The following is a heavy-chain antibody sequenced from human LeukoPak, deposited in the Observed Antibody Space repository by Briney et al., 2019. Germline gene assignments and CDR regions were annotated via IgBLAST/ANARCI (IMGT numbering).Heavy chain of an antibody. CDR1: GYTFTSYG. D-gene: IGHD3-10*01. CDR3: ARALYGSGSYHDY. J-gene: IGHJ4*02. CDR2: INPSGGST. V-gene: IGHV1-46*01. Sequence: ASVNVSCKASGYTFTSYGISWVRQAPGQGLEWMGIINPSGGSTSYAQKFQGRVTMTRDTSTSTVYMELSSLRSEDTAVYYCARALYGSGSYHDYWGQGTLVTVSS.